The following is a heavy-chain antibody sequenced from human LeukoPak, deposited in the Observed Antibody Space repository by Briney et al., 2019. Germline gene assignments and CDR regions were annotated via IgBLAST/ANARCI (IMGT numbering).Heavy chain of an antibody. CDR1: GFTFDDYA. D-gene: IGHD3-9*01. Sequence: GGSLRLSCAVSGFTFDDYAMHWVRQVSGKGLEWVSGINWNSDSIGYADSVKGRFTTSRDNAKNSLYLQMNSLRVEDTAVYYCVRGADTGYSSDSWGQGTLVTVSS. CDR3: VRGADTGYSSDS. J-gene: IGHJ4*02. V-gene: IGHV3-9*01. CDR2: INWNSDSI.